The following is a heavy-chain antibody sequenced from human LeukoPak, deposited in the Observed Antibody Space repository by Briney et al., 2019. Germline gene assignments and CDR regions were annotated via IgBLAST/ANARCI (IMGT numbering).Heavy chain of an antibody. Sequence: AGGSLRLSCAASGFTFSSYGMHWVRQAPGKGLEWVAVISYDGSNKYYADSVKGRFTISRDNSKNTLYLQMNSLRAEDTAVYYCAKDARNYDSSGYYDDPGYFDYWGQGSLVTVSS. V-gene: IGHV3-30*18. CDR3: AKDARNYDSSGYYDDPGYFDY. CDR2: ISYDGSNK. D-gene: IGHD3-22*01. J-gene: IGHJ4*02. CDR1: GFTFSSYG.